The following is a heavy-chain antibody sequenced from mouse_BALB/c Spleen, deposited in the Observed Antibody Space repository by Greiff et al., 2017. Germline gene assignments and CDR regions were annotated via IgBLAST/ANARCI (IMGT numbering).Heavy chain of an antibody. V-gene: IGHV1-52*01. CDR3: ARSSMITNYYAMDY. J-gene: IGHJ4*01. CDR2: IDPYDSET. D-gene: IGHD2-4*01. CDR1: GYTFTSYW. Sequence: QVQLKESGAELVRPGASVKLSCKASGYTFTSYWMNWVKQRPEQGLEWIGRIDPYDSETHYNQKFKDKAILTVDKSSSTAYMQLSSLTSEDSAVYYCARSSMITNYYAMDYWGQGTSVTVSS.